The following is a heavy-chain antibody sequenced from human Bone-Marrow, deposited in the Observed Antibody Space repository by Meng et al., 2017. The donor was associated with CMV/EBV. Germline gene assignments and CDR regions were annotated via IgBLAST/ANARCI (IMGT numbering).Heavy chain of an antibody. CDR1: GFIFSSFD. J-gene: IGHJ5*01. Sequence: GESLKISCAASGFIFSSFDMHWVCQSPDKGLEWVAFIRYDGSDEYYVDSLKGRFTISRDNSKDSLYLSMNSLRPDDTAIYYCAKARAVGWVSSGWYFGWFDSWGQGTLVTVSS. CDR3: AKARAVGWVSSGWYFGWFDS. V-gene: IGHV3-30*02. D-gene: IGHD6-19*01. CDR2: IRYDGSDE.